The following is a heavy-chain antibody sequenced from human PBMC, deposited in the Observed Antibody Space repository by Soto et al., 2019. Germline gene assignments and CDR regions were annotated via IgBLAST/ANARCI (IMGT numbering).Heavy chain of an antibody. CDR3: ATGTVVVVAAPLDRAFDI. CDR2: IWYDGSNK. V-gene: IGHV3-33*01. CDR1: GFTFSSYG. D-gene: IGHD2-15*01. Sequence: QVQLVESGGGVVQPGRSLRLSCAASGFTFSSYGMHWVRQAPGKGLEWVAVIWYDGSNKYYADSVKGRFTISRDNSKNTLYLQMNSLRAEDTAVYYCATGTVVVVAAPLDRAFDIWGQGTMVTVSS. J-gene: IGHJ3*02.